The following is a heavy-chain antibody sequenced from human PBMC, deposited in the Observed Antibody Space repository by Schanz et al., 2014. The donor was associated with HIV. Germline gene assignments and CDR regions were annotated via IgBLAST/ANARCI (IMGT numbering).Heavy chain of an antibody. V-gene: IGHV3-23*01. CDR1: GFTFSNYA. CDR2: ISGGST. J-gene: IGHJ4*02. D-gene: IGHD3-10*01. CDR3: AREQYGEHYFDY. Sequence: EVQLLESGGGLVQPGGSLRLSCAASGFTFSNYAMTWVRQAPGKGLEWVSAISGGSTYYADSVKGRFTISRDNSQNTLYLQMNSLRAEDTALHYCAREQYGEHYFDYWGQGTLVTVSS.